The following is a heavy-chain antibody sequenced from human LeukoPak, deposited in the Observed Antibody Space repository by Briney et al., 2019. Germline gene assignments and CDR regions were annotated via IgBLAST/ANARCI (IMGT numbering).Heavy chain of an antibody. D-gene: IGHD3-22*01. V-gene: IGHV3-15*01. Sequence: GGSLRLSCAASGFSFTSYSMNWVRQAPGKGLEWVGRIKSKTDGGTTDYAAPVKGRFTISRDDSKNTLYLQMNSLKSEDTAVYYCTTAPYYYDSSGYHFDYWGQGTLVTVSS. CDR1: GFSFTSYS. CDR3: TTAPYYYDSSGYHFDY. CDR2: IKSKTDGGTT. J-gene: IGHJ4*02.